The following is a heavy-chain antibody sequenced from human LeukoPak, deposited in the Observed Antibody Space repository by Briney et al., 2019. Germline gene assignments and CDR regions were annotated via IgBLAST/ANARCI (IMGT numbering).Heavy chain of an antibody. CDR1: RYTFTGYY. CDR2: INPNSGGT. D-gene: IGHD2-15*01. V-gene: IGHV1-2*02. Sequence: ASVKVSCKASRYTFTGYYMHWVRQAPGQGLEWMGWINPNSGGTNYAQKFQGRVTMTRDTSISTAYMELSRLRSDDTAVYYCARARIVVVVAATQGYFDLWGRGTLVTVSS. J-gene: IGHJ2*01. CDR3: ARARIVVVVAATQGYFDL.